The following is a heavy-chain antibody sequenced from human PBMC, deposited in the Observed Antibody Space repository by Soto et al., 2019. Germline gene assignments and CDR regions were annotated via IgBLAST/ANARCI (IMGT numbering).Heavy chain of an antibody. Sequence: GASVKVSYKASGGTFSSYEISWVRQAPGQGLEWMGGIIPIFGTANYAQKVQGRVTITADESTSTAYMELSSLRSEDTAVYYCAREGYEVGATAEAYYFDYWGQGTLVTVSS. J-gene: IGHJ4*02. V-gene: IGHV1-69*13. CDR3: AREGYEVGATAEAYYFDY. CDR2: IIPIFGTA. CDR1: GGTFSSYE. D-gene: IGHD1-26*01.